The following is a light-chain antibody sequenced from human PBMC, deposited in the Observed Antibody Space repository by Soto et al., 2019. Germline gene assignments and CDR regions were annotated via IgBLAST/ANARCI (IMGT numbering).Light chain of an antibody. CDR1: SSNIGAGYD. V-gene: IGLV1-40*01. J-gene: IGLJ3*02. CDR2: GNS. Sequence: QSVLTQPPSVSGAPGQRVTISCTGSSSNIGAGYDVHWYPQLPGTAPKLLIYGNSNRPSGVPDRFSGSKSGTSASLAITGLQAEDEADYYCQSSDSSLSGWVFGGGTKLTVL. CDR3: QSSDSSLSGWV.